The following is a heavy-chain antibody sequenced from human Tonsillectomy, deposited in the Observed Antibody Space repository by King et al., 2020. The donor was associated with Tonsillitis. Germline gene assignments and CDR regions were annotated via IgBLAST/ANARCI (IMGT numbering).Heavy chain of an antibody. D-gene: IGHD1-26*01. Sequence: VQLVESGGGVVQPGRSLRLSCAASGFAFSSFGMHWVRQAPGKGLEGVAVISYDGSSTNYADSVKGRFTIFSDNSKNTLDLQLNSLIAEDTAVYYCARGSREFDYWGQGALVTVSS. V-gene: IGHV3-30-3*01. CDR1: GFAFSSFG. CDR3: ARGSREFDY. J-gene: IGHJ4*02. CDR2: ISYDGSST.